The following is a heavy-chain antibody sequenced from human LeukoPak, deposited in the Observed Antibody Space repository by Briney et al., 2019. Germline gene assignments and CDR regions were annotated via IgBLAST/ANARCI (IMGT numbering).Heavy chain of an antibody. Sequence: GGSLRLSCAASGFTFSSYWMSWVRQAPGKGLEWVANIKQDGSEKYYVDSVKGRFTISRDNAKNSLYLQMNTLRAEDTAVYYCAREIVGLTRPFDYWGQGTLVTVSS. V-gene: IGHV3-7*01. D-gene: IGHD1-26*01. CDR2: IKQDGSEK. CDR1: GFTFSSYW. CDR3: AREIVGLTRPFDY. J-gene: IGHJ4*02.